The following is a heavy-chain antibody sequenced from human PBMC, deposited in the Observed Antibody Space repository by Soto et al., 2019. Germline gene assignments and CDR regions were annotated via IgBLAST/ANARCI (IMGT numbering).Heavy chain of an antibody. D-gene: IGHD2-2*01. Sequence: QVQLVQSGAEVKKPGSSVKVSCKASGGTFSSYAISWVRQAPGQGLEWMGGIIPIFGTANYAQKFQGRVTITADESTSTAYMELSSLRSDDTAVYYCARGRESVIVVVPDLDYWGQGTLVTVSS. CDR3: ARGRESVIVVVPDLDY. V-gene: IGHV1-69*01. CDR2: IIPIFGTA. J-gene: IGHJ4*02. CDR1: GGTFSSYA.